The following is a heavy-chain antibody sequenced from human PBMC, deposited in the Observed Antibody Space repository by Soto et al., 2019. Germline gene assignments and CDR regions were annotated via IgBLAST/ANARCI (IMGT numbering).Heavy chain of an antibody. Sequence: GGSLRLSCAASGFTFDDYAMHWVRQAPGKGLEWVSGISWNSGSIGYADSVKGRFTISRDNAKNSLYLQMNSLRAEDTALYYCAKDIGDYGDYYFDYWGQGTLVTVSS. D-gene: IGHD4-17*01. V-gene: IGHV3-9*01. CDR1: GFTFDDYA. CDR3: AKDIGDYGDYYFDY. J-gene: IGHJ4*02. CDR2: ISWNSGSI.